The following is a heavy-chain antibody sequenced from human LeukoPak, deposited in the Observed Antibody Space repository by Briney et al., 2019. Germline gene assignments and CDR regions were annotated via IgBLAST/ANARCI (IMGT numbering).Heavy chain of an antibody. J-gene: IGHJ4*02. D-gene: IGHD1-26*01. CDR2: ISSSSSYI. V-gene: IGHV3-21*01. Sequence: GGSLRLSCAASGFTFSSYAMHWVRQAPGKGLEWVSSISSSSSYIYYADSVKGRFTISRDNAENPLYLQMNSLRAEDTAVYYCAMEGYSGNYPAYWGQGTLVTVSS. CDR1: GFTFSSYA. CDR3: AMEGYSGNYPAY.